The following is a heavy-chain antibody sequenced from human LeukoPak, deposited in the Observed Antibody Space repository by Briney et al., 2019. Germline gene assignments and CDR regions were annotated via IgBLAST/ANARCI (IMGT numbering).Heavy chain of an antibody. V-gene: IGHV3-74*01. Sequence: GGSLRLSCAASGFTFSSYWIHWVRQAPGEGLLWVSRINSDGSNHIYADSVKGRFTISRDNAENTVYLQMNSLRAEDTAVYYCARDGKGRNRIGYYFDYWGQGTLVTVSS. CDR3: ARDGKGRNRIGYYFDY. J-gene: IGHJ4*02. D-gene: IGHD3-10*01. CDR2: INSDGSNH. CDR1: GFTFSSYW.